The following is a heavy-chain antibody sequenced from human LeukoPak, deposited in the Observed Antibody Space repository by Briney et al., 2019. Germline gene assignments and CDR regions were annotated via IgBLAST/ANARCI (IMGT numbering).Heavy chain of an antibody. J-gene: IGHJ4*01. V-gene: IGHV3-30*02. CDR3: AKCAWELLHPCY. D-gene: IGHD1-26*01. Sequence: GGSLRLSCAASGFTFSSYGMHWVRQAPGNGLEWVAFIRYDGSNKYYADSVNGRFTICRDNSENTLYLQMNSLRAEDTAVYYCAKCAWELLHPCYWGQGTLVTVSS. CDR1: GFTFSSYG. CDR2: IRYDGSNK.